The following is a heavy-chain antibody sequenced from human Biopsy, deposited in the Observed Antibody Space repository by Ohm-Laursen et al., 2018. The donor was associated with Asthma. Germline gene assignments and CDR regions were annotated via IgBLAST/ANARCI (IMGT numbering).Heavy chain of an antibody. Sequence: TLSLICTVSGGSVSTGSYYWSWIRQPPGKGLEWLGYIYYTGSDNYNPSLKSRVTISVDTSKNQFSLRLNSVTAADTAVYYCARGPNYHGSGRAPIGMDVWGQGTTVTVSS. V-gene: IGHV4-61*01. CDR2: IYYTGSD. CDR3: ARGPNYHGSGRAPIGMDV. CDR1: GGSVSTGSYY. J-gene: IGHJ6*02. D-gene: IGHD3-10*01.